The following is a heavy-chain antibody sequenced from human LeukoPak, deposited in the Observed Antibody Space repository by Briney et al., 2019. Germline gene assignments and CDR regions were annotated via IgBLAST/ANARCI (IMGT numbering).Heavy chain of an antibody. D-gene: IGHD4-11*01. V-gene: IGHV1-18*01. CDR3: ARDRLLFSVYSNPRFDY. Sequence: ASVKVSCKASGYTFTSYGISWVRQAPGQGLEWMGWISAYNGNTNYAQKLQGRVTMTTDTSTSTAYMELRSLRSDDTAVYYCARDRLLFSVYSNPRFDYWGQGTLVTVFS. CDR2: ISAYNGNT. J-gene: IGHJ4*02. CDR1: GYTFTSYG.